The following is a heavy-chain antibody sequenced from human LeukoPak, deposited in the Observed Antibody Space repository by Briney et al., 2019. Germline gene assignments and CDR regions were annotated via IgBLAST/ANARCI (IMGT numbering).Heavy chain of an antibody. V-gene: IGHV3-23*01. J-gene: IGHJ3*02. CDR1: GFTFSSYG. CDR3: ARDSIQSSSPTGSDAFDI. CDR2: ISGSGAGT. Sequence: GGSLRLSCTASGFTFSSYGMHWVRQAPGKGLEWVSAISGSGAGTYYADSVKGRFTISRDHSKNTLYLQMNSLRAEDTAVYYCARDSIQSSSPTGSDAFDIWGQGTMVTVSS. D-gene: IGHD6-6*01.